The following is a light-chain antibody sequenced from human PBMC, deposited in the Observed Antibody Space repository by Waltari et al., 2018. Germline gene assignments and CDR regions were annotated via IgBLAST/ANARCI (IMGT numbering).Light chain of an antibody. CDR2: ENS. CDR1: SSNIGNNY. Sequence: QSVLTQPPSVSVAPGQRVTISCSGGSSNIGNNYVSWYRQFPGPAPKLLIYENSGRPSGIPGRFSGSKSGTSATLDITGLQAGDEADYYCGTWDSSLSGAVFGGGTHLTVL. V-gene: IGLV1-51*02. CDR3: GTWDSSLSGAV. J-gene: IGLJ7*01.